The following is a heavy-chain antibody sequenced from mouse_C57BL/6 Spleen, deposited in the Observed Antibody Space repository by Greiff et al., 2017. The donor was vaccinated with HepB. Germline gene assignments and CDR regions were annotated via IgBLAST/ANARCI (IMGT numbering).Heavy chain of an antibody. CDR3: ASVITTQYFDY. J-gene: IGHJ2*01. CDR1: GFNIKDYY. CDR2: IDPEDGET. Sequence: VQLQQSGAELVKPGASVKLSCTASGFNIKDYYMHWVKQRTEQGLEWIGRIDPEDGETKYAQKFQGKATITADTSSNTAYLQLSSLPSEDTAVYYCASVITTQYFDYWGQGTTLTVSS. V-gene: IGHV14-2*01. D-gene: IGHD2-4*01.